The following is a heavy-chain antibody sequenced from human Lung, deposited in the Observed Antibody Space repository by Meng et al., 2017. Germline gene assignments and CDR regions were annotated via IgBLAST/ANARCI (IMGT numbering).Heavy chain of an antibody. V-gene: IGHV2-5*02. CDR2: IYWDDEK. CDR1: GSSLSTSGVA. J-gene: IGHJ4*02. D-gene: IGHD3-22*01. CDR3: AHSWGSGYYFGPLDY. Sequence: QITLKESVPALVKPTQTLTLTCTLSGSSLSTSGVAVGWIRQPPGKALEWLALIYWDDEKRYSPSLKSRLTITKDTSKNHVALTMTNMDPVDTATYYCAHSWGSGYYFGPLDYWGQGTLVTVSS.